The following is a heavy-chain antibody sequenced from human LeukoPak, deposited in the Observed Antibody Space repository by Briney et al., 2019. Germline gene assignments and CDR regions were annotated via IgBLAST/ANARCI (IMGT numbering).Heavy chain of an antibody. CDR3: ARELVVVPAADGGYYFDY. V-gene: IGHV4-30-2*01. CDR1: GGSISSGGYY. D-gene: IGHD2-2*01. CDR2: IYHSGST. Sequence: SETLSLTCTVSGGSISSGGYYWSWIRQPPGKGLEWIGYIYHSGSTYYNPSLKSRVTISVDRSKNQFSLKLSSVTAADTAVYYCARELVVVPAADGGYYFDYWGQGTLVTVSS. J-gene: IGHJ4*02.